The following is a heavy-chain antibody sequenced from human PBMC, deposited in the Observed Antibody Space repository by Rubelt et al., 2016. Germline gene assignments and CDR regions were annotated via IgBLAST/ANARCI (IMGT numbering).Heavy chain of an antibody. J-gene: IGHJ4*02. D-gene: IGHD3-16*01. Sequence: EEQLVESGGNLVQPGGSLRLSCAVSGFTVSNTYMGWVRQAPGKGLEWVGRIKSKTDGETTDYAAPVKGRFTISRDDSKNTLYLQMNSLKTEDTAVYYCTKDIWSAYWGQGTLVTVSS. CDR2: IKSKTDGETT. V-gene: IGHV3-15*01. CDR1: GFTVSNTY. CDR3: TKDIWSAY.